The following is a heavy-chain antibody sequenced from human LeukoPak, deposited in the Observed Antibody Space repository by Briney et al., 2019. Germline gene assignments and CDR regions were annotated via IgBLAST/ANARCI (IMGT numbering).Heavy chain of an antibody. V-gene: IGHV3-23*01. CDR2: ISGSGGST. J-gene: IGHJ4*02. CDR1: GFTFRSYG. Sequence: GGSLRLSCAASGFTFRSYGMSWVRQAPGKGLEWVSGISGSGGSTYYADSVKGRFNISRDNSKNTLYLQMNSLRAEDTAVYYCAKGERGLLWFGELFYYFEYWGQGILVTVSS. D-gene: IGHD3-10*01. CDR3: AKGERGLLWFGELFYYFEY.